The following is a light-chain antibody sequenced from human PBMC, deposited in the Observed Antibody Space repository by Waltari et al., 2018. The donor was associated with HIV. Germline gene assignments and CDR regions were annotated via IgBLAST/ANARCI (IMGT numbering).Light chain of an antibody. CDR3: QQANSFPRS. V-gene: IGKV1-12*01. CDR1: QGISSW. CDR2: GAS. J-gene: IGKJ4*01. Sequence: DIQMTQSPSSASASVGDRVTITCRVSQGISSWLASYQQKPGKAPKLLIYGASILQSGVPSRSSGSGSGTDFTLSISSLQPEDVATYDCQQANSFPRSFGGGTKVQIK.